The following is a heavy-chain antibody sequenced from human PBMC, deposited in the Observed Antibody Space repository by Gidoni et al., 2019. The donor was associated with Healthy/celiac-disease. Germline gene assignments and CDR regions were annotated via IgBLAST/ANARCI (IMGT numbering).Heavy chain of an antibody. CDR2: FDPEDGET. CDR3: STSTVTTWWAFDI. Sequence: QVQLVKSGEEGKKPGAAVKVSCKVSGYNLTELSMHWVRQAPGKGLEWMGGFDPEDGETIYAQKFQGRVTMTEDTSTDTAYMELSSLRSEDTAVYYCSTSTVTTWWAFDIWGQGTMVTVSS. V-gene: IGHV1-24*01. CDR1: GYNLTELS. D-gene: IGHD4-17*01. J-gene: IGHJ3*02.